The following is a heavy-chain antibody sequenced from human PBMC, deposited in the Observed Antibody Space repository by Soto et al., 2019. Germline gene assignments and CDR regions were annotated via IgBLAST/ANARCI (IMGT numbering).Heavy chain of an antibody. CDR3: ARLIGDRWLDY. CDR2: IYYGGST. J-gene: IGHJ4*02. V-gene: IGHV4-59*12. D-gene: IGHD5-18*01. CDR1: GDSISTDY. Sequence: PSETLSLTCTVSGDSISTDYWSWIRQSPGKGLEWIGFIYYGGSTNYNPSLKSRLTISLDTSKNQFSLKLSSVTAADTAVYYCARLIGDRWLDYWGQGTLVTVSS.